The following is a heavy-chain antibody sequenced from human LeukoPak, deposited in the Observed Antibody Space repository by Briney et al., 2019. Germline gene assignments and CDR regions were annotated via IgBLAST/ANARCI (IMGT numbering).Heavy chain of an antibody. CDR2: ISGSGGST. V-gene: IGHV3-23*01. CDR3: ATSGYDESIVDY. CDR1: GFTFSSYA. D-gene: IGHD5-12*01. Sequence: GGSLRLSCAASGFTFSSYAMSWVRQAPGKGLEWVSAISGSGGSTYYADSVKGRFTISRDNSKNTLYPQMNSLRAEDTAVYYCATSGYDESIVDYWGQGTLVTVSS. J-gene: IGHJ4*02.